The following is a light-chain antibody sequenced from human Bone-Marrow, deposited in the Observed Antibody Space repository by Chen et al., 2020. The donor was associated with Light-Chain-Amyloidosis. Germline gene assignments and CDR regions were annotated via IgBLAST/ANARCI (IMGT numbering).Light chain of an antibody. J-gene: IGLJ1*01. V-gene: IGLV2-14*01. CDR2: EVT. Sequence: QSALTQPASVSGSPGQSITISCTGTSSDVGGDNHVSWYQQHPDKAPKLMIYEVTNRPSWVPDRFSGYQSDNTASLTISGLQTEDDADYFCSSYTITNTLVFGSGTRFTVL. CDR3: SSYTITNTLV. CDR1: SSDVGGDNH.